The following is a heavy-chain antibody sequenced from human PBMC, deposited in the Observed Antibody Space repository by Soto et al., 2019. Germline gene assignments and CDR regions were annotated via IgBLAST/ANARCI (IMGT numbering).Heavy chain of an antibody. V-gene: IGHV3-49*01. CDR2: IRSKAYGGTT. J-gene: IGHJ6*03. CDR3: TREGGRCSSTSCYRADYYYYYYMD. D-gene: IGHD2-2*02. CDR1: GFTFGAYA. Sequence: PAGSLRLSCTPSGFTFGAYAMSWFRQAPGKGLEWVGFIRSKAYGGTTEYTASVKGRFTISRDDSKGIAYLQMNSLKTEDTAVYYCTREGGRCSSTSCYRADYYYYYYMD.